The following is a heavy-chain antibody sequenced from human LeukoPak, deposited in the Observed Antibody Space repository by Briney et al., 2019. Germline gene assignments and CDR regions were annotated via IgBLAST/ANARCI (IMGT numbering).Heavy chain of an antibody. V-gene: IGHV1-69*06. D-gene: IGHD3-22*01. CDR2: IIPILGAA. J-gene: IGHJ3*02. CDR1: GYTFTSYG. CDR3: ARDRDYYDSSGGGGDPAFDI. Sequence: SVKVSCKASGYTFTSYGISWVRQAPGQGLEWRGWIIPILGAANYAQKFQGRVTITADKSTSTAYMELSSLRSEDTAVYYCARDRDYYDSSGGGGDPAFDIWGQGTMVTVSS.